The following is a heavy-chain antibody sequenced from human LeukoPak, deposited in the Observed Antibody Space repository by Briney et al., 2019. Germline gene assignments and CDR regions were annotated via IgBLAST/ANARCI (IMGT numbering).Heavy chain of an antibody. CDR1: GDSVSSNSVA. CDR3: ARGQYSAFGI. D-gene: IGHD2/OR15-2a*01. V-gene: IGHV6-1*01. J-gene: IGHJ3*02. Sequence: SQTLSLTCAIFGDSVSSNSVAWNWIRQSPSRGLEWLGRAYRGSSYYAPSMKNRITINPDTSKNQFSLQLNSVTPEDTAVYYCARGQYSAFGIWGQGSMVTVS. CDR2: AYRGSS.